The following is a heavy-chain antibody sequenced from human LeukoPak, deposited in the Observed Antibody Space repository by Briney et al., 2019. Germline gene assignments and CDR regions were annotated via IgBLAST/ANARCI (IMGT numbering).Heavy chain of an antibody. Sequence: GESPKISCKASVFSFTNYWIAWVRQTPGQGLEWMGSIYPGDSDTRYNPSFQGQVTISADKSIKTAYLQWSNLKASDTAMYYCARQDGYALYYFDYWGQGTLVTVSS. CDR2: IYPGDSDT. D-gene: IGHD2-2*01. CDR3: ARQDGYALYYFDY. V-gene: IGHV5-51*01. CDR1: VFSFTNYW. J-gene: IGHJ4*02.